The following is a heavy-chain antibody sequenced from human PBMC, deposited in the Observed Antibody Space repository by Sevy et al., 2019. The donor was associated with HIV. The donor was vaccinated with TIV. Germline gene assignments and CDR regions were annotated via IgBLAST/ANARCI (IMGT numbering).Heavy chain of an antibody. CDR3: ATTKDYYGNSGDPFDY. D-gene: IGHD3-22*01. J-gene: IGHJ4*02. CDR1: GYTLTELS. CDR2: FDPEDDET. V-gene: IGHV1-24*01. Sequence: ASVKVSCKVSGYTLTELSMHWVRQVPGKGLEWMGSFDPEDDETIYAQKFQGRVTMTEDTSTDTAYMDLSSLRSEDTAVYYCATTKDYYGNSGDPFDYWGQGTLVTVSS.